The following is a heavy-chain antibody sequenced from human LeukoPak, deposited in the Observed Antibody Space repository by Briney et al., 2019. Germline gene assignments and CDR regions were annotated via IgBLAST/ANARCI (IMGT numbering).Heavy chain of an antibody. CDR3: AKDRYSSGWNYFDY. D-gene: IGHD6-19*01. J-gene: IGHJ4*02. CDR1: GFTFSSYG. CDR2: ISGSGSST. Sequence: GGSLRLSCAASGFTFSSYGMSWVRQAPGKGLEWVSAISGSGSSTYYADSVKGRFTISRDNSKNTLYLQMNSLGAEDTAVYYCAKDRYSSGWNYFDYWGQGTLVTDSS. V-gene: IGHV3-23*01.